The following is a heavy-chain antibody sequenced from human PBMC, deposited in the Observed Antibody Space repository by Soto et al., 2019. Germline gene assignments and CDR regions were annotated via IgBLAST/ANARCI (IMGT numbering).Heavy chain of an antibody. CDR1: GYTFTSYA. V-gene: IGHV1-3*01. CDR2: INAGNGNT. CDR3: ARSLAVAGFLYYFDY. J-gene: IGHJ4*02. D-gene: IGHD6-19*01. Sequence: ASVKVSCKASGYTFTSYAMQWVRQAPGQRLEWMGWINAGNGNTKYSQKFQGRVTITRDTSASTAYMELSSLRSEDTAVYYCARSLAVAGFLYYFDYWGQGTLVTVSS.